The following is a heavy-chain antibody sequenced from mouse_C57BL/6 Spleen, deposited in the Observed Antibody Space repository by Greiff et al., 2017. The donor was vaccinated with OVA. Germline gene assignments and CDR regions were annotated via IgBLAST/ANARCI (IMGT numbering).Heavy chain of an antibody. V-gene: IGHV5-6*01. J-gene: IGHJ1*03. Sequence: EVQVVESGGDLVKPGGSLKLSCAASGFTFSSYGMSWVRQTPDKRLEWVATISSGGSYTYYPDSVKGRFTISRDNAKNTLYLQMSSLKSEDTAMYYCARAYYSNPYWYFDVWGTGTTVTVSS. CDR2: ISSGGSYT. D-gene: IGHD2-5*01. CDR3: ARAYYSNPYWYFDV. CDR1: GFTFSSYG.